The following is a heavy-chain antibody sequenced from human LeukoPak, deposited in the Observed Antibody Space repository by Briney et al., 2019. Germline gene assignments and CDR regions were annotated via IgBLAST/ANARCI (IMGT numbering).Heavy chain of an antibody. CDR3: ARDSGPGYSSTWYDY. CDR2: ISYDGSNK. J-gene: IGHJ4*02. V-gene: IGHV3-30*03. D-gene: IGHD6-13*01. CDR1: GFTFSSYG. Sequence: GRSLRLSCAASGFTFSSYGMHWVRQAPGKGLEWVAVISYDGSNKYYADSVKGRFTISRDNAKNSLYLQMNSLRDKDTAVYYCARDSGPGYSSTWYDYWGQGTLVTVSS.